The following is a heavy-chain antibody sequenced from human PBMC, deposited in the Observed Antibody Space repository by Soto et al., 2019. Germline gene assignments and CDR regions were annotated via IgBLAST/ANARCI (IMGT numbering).Heavy chain of an antibody. Sequence: ASVKVSCKASGGTFSSYAISWVRQAPGQGLEWMGGIIPIFGTANYAQKFQGRVTITADESTSTAYMELSSLRSEDTAVYYCARAHASLPLGYCISTSCYRRVGWFDPWGQGTLVTVSS. CDR1: GGTFSSYA. J-gene: IGHJ5*02. CDR2: IIPIFGTA. V-gene: IGHV1-69*13. D-gene: IGHD2-2*01. CDR3: ARAHASLPLGYCISTSCYRRVGWFDP.